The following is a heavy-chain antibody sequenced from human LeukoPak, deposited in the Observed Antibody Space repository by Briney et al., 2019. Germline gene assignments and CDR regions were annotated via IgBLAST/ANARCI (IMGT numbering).Heavy chain of an antibody. CDR1: GITLSNYG. J-gene: IGHJ4*02. V-gene: IGHV3-23*01. Sequence: GGSLRLSCAVSGITLSNYGMSWVRRAPGKGLEWVAGISDSGGRTNYADSVRGRFTISRDNPKNTLYLQMNILRAEDTAVYFCAKRGVVIRVILVGFHREAYYFDSWGQGAMVTVCS. D-gene: IGHD3-22*01. CDR3: AKRGVVIRVILVGFHREAYYFDS. CDR2: ISDSGGRT.